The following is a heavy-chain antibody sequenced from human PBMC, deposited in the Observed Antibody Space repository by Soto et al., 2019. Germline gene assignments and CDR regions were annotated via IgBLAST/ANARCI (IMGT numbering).Heavy chain of an antibody. Sequence: QVQLQESGPGLVKPSQTLSLTCTVSGGSISSGGYYWSWIRQHPGKGLEWIGYIYYSGSTYYNPSLKSRVTISVDTSKNQFSLKLSSVTAADTAVYYCARGPSDFWSGYPNWFDPWGQGTLVTVSS. CDR2: IYYSGST. CDR3: ARGPSDFWSGYPNWFDP. D-gene: IGHD3-3*01. CDR1: GGSISSGGYY. V-gene: IGHV4-31*03. J-gene: IGHJ5*02.